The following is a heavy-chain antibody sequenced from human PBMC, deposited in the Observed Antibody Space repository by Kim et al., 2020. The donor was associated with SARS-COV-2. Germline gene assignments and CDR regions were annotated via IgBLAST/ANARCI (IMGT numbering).Heavy chain of an antibody. J-gene: IGHJ4*02. CDR3: ARINSGSYSTRFDD. Sequence: PPLSSRVTISVDTSKNQFSLNLTSVTAADTAVYYCARINSGSYSTRFDDWGEGILVTVSS. D-gene: IGHD1-26*01. V-gene: IGHV4-59*01.